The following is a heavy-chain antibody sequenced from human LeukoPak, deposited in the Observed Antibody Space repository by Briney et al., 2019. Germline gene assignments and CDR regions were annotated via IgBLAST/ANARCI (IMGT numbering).Heavy chain of an antibody. J-gene: IGHJ4*02. V-gene: IGHV3-21*01. CDR1: GFTFSSYS. Sequence: PGGSLRLSCAASGFTFSSYSMNWVRQAPGKGLEWVSSISSSSSYIYYADSVKGRFTISRDNAKNSLYLQMNSLRAEDTAVYYCAREGGVGLAYYDFWSGYHKGWGNYFDYWGQGTLVTVSS. CDR2: ISSSSSYI. CDR3: AREGGVGLAYYDFWSGYHKGWGNYFDY. D-gene: IGHD3-3*01.